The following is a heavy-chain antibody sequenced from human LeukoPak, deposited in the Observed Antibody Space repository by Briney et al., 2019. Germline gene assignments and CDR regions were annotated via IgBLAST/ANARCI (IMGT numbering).Heavy chain of an antibody. D-gene: IGHD1-14*01. CDR2: ISSRGSYR. CDR1: GFIFSNHS. J-gene: IGHJ6*02. V-gene: IGHV3-21*01. CDR3: VRGSRKPGGMDV. Sequence: PGGSLRLSCVVSGFIFSNHSMNWVRQAPGRGLEWVSSISSRGSYRFYADSVKGRFTISRDNASKSLSLQMTSLRGEDTAVYYCVRGSRKPGGMDVWGQGTTVTVSS.